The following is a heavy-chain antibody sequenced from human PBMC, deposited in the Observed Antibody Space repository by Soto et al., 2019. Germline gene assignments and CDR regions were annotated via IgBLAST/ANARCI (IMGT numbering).Heavy chain of an antibody. Sequence: QVHLQESGPGLVKPSETLSLTCTVSGGAISTYYWTWIRQPAGKGLEWIGRIYSSGSTKYNPSLQSRVTMSRDTSNNQSSLRLTSVTAADTAVYYCARGQRFSDWFDPWGQGTLVTVSS. CDR3: ARGQRFSDWFDP. CDR1: GGAISTYY. CDR2: IYSSGST. J-gene: IGHJ5*02. D-gene: IGHD3-3*01. V-gene: IGHV4-4*07.